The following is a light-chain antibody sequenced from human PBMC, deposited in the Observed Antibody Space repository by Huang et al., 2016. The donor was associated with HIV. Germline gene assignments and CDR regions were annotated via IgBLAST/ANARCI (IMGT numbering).Light chain of an antibody. CDR3: HQYNNWLLS. V-gene: IGKV3-15*01. CDR2: GSS. J-gene: IGKJ4*01. Sequence: EVVMTQSPAILSVSPGERVTLACRANRSVSTNLAWYQQRPGQAPRLIIDGSSTRAPGIPARFSGSGSGTDFSLTISSLQSEDFALYYCHQYNNWLLSFGGGTRVDI. CDR1: RSVSTN.